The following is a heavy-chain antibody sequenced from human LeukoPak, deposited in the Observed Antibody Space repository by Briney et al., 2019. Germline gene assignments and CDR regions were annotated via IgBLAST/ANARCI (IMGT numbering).Heavy chain of an antibody. Sequence: SETLSLTCTVSGGSISPYYWTWIRQPPGRGLEWIAYISYSGSSNYNPSLESRVTISVHTSKNQFSLKLSSVTAADTAVYYCARAAAAGLWGQGTLVTVSS. CDR2: ISYSGSS. CDR3: ARAAAAGL. V-gene: IGHV4-59*01. J-gene: IGHJ4*02. D-gene: IGHD6-13*01. CDR1: GGSISPYY.